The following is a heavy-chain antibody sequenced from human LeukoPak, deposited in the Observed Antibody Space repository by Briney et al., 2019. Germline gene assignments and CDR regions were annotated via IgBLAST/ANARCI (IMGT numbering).Heavy chain of an antibody. CDR1: GGSIGTYY. D-gene: IGHD3-3*01. CDR3: ARESQRDITIFGVGQGAFDI. CDR2: IYYSGST. J-gene: IGHJ3*02. Sequence: PSETLSLTCTVSGGSIGTYYWSWIRQTPGKGLEWIGYIYYSGSTSYNPSLKSRVTISVDTSKKQFSLKLSSVTAADTAVYYCARESQRDITIFGVGQGAFDIWGQGTMVTVSS. V-gene: IGHV4-59*12.